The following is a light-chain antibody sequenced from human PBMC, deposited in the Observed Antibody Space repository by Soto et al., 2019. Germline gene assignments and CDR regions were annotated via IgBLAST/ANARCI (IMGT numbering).Light chain of an antibody. CDR1: SYNIASKT. CDR3: ASWDDSVNGHV. J-gene: IGLJ1*01. Sequence: QSALTQPPSASGTPGQRVTASCSGSSYNIASKTVNWYEQLPGTAPKRRIYSNDQRPSGVPDRFSASKSGTSASLAISGLQSEDEADYSCASWDDSVNGHVFGTGTKGTVL. V-gene: IGLV1-44*01. CDR2: SND.